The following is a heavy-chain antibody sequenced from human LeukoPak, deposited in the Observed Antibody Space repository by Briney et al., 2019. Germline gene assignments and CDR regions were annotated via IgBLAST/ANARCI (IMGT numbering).Heavy chain of an antibody. Sequence: SVKVSCKASGYTFTSYAISWVRQAPGQGLEWMGGIIPIFGTANYAQKFQGRVTITTDESTSTAYMELSSLRSEDTAVYYCARARYLRFLEWLLTEFDYWGQGTLVTVSS. J-gene: IGHJ4*02. V-gene: IGHV1-69*05. CDR1: GYTFTSYA. CDR2: IIPIFGTA. D-gene: IGHD3-3*01. CDR3: ARARYLRFLEWLLTEFDY.